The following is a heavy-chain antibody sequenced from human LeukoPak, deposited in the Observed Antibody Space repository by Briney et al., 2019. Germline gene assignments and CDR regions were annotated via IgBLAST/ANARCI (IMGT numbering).Heavy chain of an antibody. CDR2: IKSKADGGTT. CDR3: TTVTRDSSPQIDF. CDR1: GFTFSNAW. J-gene: IGHJ4*02. D-gene: IGHD3-3*01. Sequence: PGGSLRLSCAASGFTFSNAWMSWVRQAPGKRLEWVGRIKSKADGGTTDYAAPAKGRLTISRDDSKSTLYLQMNSLKTEDTAVYYCTTVTRDSSPQIDFWGQGTLVTVSS. V-gene: IGHV3-15*01.